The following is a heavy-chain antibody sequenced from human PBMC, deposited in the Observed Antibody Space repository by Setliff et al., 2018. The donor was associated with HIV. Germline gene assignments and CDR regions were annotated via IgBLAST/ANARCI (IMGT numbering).Heavy chain of an antibody. CDR1: GDSISTDY. CDR2: IYNSAST. V-gene: IGHV4-59*08. Sequence: SETLSLTCTVSGDSISTDYWTWIRQPPGKGLEWIGYIYNSASTSYNPSLKSRVTISVDTSKNQFSLKLSSVTAADTAVYYCARHSGVASPNWFNPWGQGTLVTVSS. D-gene: IGHD3-10*01. CDR3: ARHSGVASPNWFNP. J-gene: IGHJ5*02.